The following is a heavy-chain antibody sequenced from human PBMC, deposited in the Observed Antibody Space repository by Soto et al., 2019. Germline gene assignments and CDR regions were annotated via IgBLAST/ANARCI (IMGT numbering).Heavy chain of an antibody. CDR2: IWYDGSNK. V-gene: IGHV3-33*01. CDR3: ARVKGKRTGTVFDY. Sequence: GGSLRLSCAASGFTFSSYGMHWVRQAPGKGLEWVAVIWYDGSNKYYADSVKGRFTISRDNSKNTLYLQMNSLRAEDTAVYYCARVKGKRTGTVFDYWGQGTLVTVSS. CDR1: GFTFSSYG. J-gene: IGHJ4*02. D-gene: IGHD3-9*01.